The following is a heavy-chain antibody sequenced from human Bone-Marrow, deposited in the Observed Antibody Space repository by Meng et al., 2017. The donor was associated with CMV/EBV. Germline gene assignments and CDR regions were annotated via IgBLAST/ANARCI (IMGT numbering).Heavy chain of an antibody. CDR2: SNAGNGNT. D-gene: IGHD1-26*01. CDR1: GYTFTSYV. Sequence: ASVKVSCKASGYTFTSYVMQWVRQAPGQRLEWMGWSNAGNGNTKYSQEFQGRVTITQDTSASEAYMELRSLRSEVTAVYYCASGSFTDYWGQGTLVTVSS. J-gene: IGHJ4*02. V-gene: IGHV1-3*02. CDR3: ASGSFTDY.